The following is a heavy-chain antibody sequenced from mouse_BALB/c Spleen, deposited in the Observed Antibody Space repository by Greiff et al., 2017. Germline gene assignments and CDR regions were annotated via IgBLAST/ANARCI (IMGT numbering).Heavy chain of an antibody. CDR3: ARVDYYGSSWFAY. J-gene: IGHJ3*01. CDR2: ISYDGSN. V-gene: IGHV3-6*02. D-gene: IGHD1-1*01. Sequence: EVKLVESGPGLVKPSQSLSLTCSVTGYSITSGYYWNWIRQFPGNKLEWMGYISYDGSNNYNPSLKNRISITRDTSKNQFFLKLNSVTTEDTATYYGARVDYYGSSWFAYWGQGTLVTVSA. CDR1: GYSITSGYY.